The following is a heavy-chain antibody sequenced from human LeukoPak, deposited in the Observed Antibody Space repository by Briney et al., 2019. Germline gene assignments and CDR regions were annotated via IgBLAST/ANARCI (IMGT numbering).Heavy chain of an antibody. CDR2: INPNSGGT. D-gene: IGHD3-22*01. Sequence: ASVKVSCKASGYTFTGYYMHWVRQAPGQGLEWMGWINPNSGGTNYAQKFQGRVTMTRDTSISTAYMELSRLRSDDTAVYYCARERTMMEAQTSKYYYYMDVWGKGTTVTVSS. CDR1: GYTFTGYY. V-gene: IGHV1-2*02. J-gene: IGHJ6*03. CDR3: ARERTMMEAQTSKYYYYMDV.